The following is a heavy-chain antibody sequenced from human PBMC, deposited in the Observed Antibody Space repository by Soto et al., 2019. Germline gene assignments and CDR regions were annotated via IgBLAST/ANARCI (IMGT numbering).Heavy chain of an antibody. V-gene: IGHV4-4*02. J-gene: IGHJ4*02. CDR3: ARVPIGIAAAGTHFDV. D-gene: IGHD6-13*01. CDR1: GGSISSSNW. Sequence: ASETLSLTCAVSGGSISSSNWWSWVRQPPGKGLEWIGEIYHSGSTNYNPSLKSRVTISVDKSKNQFSLKLSSVTAADTAVYYCARVPIGIAAAGTHFDVWGQGTLVTVSS. CDR2: IYHSGST.